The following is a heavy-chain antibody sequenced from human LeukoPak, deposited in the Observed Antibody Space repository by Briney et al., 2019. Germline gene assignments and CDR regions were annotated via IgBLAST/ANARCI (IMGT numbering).Heavy chain of an antibody. CDR3: TRGVRALDRKSGSYDAFDV. V-gene: IGHV1-18*01. CDR2: ISALNGNT. D-gene: IGHD1-26*01. CDR1: GYSFTSYG. J-gene: IGHJ3*01. Sequence: ASVRVSCKSSGYSFTSYGTTWVRQAPGRGLEWMGWISALNGNTDYAQKLQGRVTVTTDTSTNTAYMELRGLRSDDTAVYYCTRGVRALDRKSGSYDAFDVWGQGTMVTVSS.